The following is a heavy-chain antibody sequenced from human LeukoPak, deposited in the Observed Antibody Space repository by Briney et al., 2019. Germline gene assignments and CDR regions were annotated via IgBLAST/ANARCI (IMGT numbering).Heavy chain of an antibody. Sequence: ASVKVSCKASGYTFTSYDINWVRQATGQGLEWMGWMNPNSGNTGYAQKFQGRVTMTRNTSIGTAYMELSSLRSEDTAVYYCARVIWGPVDYYYMDVWGKGTTVTVSS. CDR3: ARVIWGPVDYYYMDV. D-gene: IGHD3-16*01. V-gene: IGHV1-8*01. CDR1: GYTFTSYD. CDR2: MNPNSGNT. J-gene: IGHJ6*03.